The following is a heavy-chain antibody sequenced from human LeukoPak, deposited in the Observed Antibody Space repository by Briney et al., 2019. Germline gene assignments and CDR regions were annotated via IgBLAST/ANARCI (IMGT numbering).Heavy chain of an antibody. D-gene: IGHD1-1*01. CDR1: GGSISAYY. CDR3: ARDLGAGTPVGWFDA. Sequence: PSETLSLTCTVSGGSISAYYWSWIRQPPGKGLEWIGYIHYSGTTNYYPSLKSRVTIALDTSKNQFSLKLNSVTAADTAVYYCARDLGAGTPVGWFDAWGQGTLVTVSS. J-gene: IGHJ5*02. V-gene: IGHV4-59*01. CDR2: IHYSGTT.